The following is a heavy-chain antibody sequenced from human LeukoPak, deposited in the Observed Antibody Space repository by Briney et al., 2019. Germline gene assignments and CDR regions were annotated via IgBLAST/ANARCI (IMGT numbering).Heavy chain of an antibody. Sequence: GGSLRLSCAASGFTFSSYAMHWVRQAPGKGLEYVSAISSNGGSTYYANSVKGRFTISRDNSKNTLYLQMGSLRAEDMAVYYCARGYYDSSGSLLCWGQGTLVTVSS. V-gene: IGHV3-64*01. D-gene: IGHD3-22*01. CDR1: GFTFSSYA. J-gene: IGHJ4*02. CDR3: ARGYYDSSGSLLC. CDR2: ISSNGGST.